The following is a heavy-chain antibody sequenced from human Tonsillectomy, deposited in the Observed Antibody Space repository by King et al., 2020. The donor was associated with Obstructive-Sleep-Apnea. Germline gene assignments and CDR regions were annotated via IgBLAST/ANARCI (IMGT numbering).Heavy chain of an antibody. CDR3: ARQGYCSGGSCYLPFDY. J-gene: IGHJ4*02. CDR2: IYYSGST. V-gene: IGHV4-59*08. CDR1: GGSISSYY. D-gene: IGHD2-15*01. Sequence: QLQESGPGLVKPSETLSLTCTVSGGSISSYYWSWIRQPPGKGMEWIGYIYYSGSTNYNPSLNSRVTISVDTSKNQFSLKLSSVTAADTAVYYCARQGYCSGGSCYLPFDYWGQGTLVTVSS.